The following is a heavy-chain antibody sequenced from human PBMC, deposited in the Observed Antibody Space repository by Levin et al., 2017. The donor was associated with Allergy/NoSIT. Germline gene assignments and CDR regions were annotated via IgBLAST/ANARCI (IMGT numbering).Heavy chain of an antibody. D-gene: IGHD6-13*01. Sequence: SETLSLTCAVYGGSFSGYYWSWIRQPPGKGLEWIGEINHSGSTNYNPSLKSRVTISVDTSKNQFSLKLSSVTAADTAVYYCARGYLDEDIAAAGTGFDYWGQGTLVTVSS. V-gene: IGHV4-34*01. CDR2: INHSGST. CDR1: GGSFSGYY. J-gene: IGHJ4*02. CDR3: ARGYLDEDIAAAGTGFDY.